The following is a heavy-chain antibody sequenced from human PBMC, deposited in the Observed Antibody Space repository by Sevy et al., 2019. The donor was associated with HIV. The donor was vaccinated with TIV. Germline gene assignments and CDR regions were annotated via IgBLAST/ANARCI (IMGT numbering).Heavy chain of an antibody. Sequence: GGSLRLSCAASGFTFTTYSMNWVRQGPGKGLEWVSSISISSNYIYYANSLKGRFTISRDNAKNSLYLQMNSLRAEDTAIYYCARDQKGEYSAYDGAGYYGMDVWGQGTTVTVSS. J-gene: IGHJ6*02. CDR3: ARDQKGEYSAYDGAGYYGMDV. CDR2: ISISSNYI. D-gene: IGHD5-12*01. CDR1: GFTFTTYS. V-gene: IGHV3-21*01.